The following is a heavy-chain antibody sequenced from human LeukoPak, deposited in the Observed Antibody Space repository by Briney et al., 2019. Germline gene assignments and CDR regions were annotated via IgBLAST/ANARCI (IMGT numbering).Heavy chain of an antibody. CDR3: ARARVVFRHVDY. CDR2: ISSSGSTV. CDR1: GFTFSNAW. Sequence: PGGSLRLSCAASGFTFSNAWMSWVRQAPGKGLEWVSYISSSGSTVYYADSVKGRFTISRDNSKNTLYLQMNSLRAEDTAVYYCARARVVFRHVDYWGQGTLVTISS. J-gene: IGHJ4*02. D-gene: IGHD3-10*01. V-gene: IGHV3-48*01.